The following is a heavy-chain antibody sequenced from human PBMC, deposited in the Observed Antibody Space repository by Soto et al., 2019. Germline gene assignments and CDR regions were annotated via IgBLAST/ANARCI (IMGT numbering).Heavy chain of an antibody. CDR3: AKQRTRVTSGDFDI. CDR1: PYSLSSCA. CDR2: ISGGVVRP. J-gene: IGHJ3*02. D-gene: IGHD2-15*01. V-gene: IGHV3-23*01. Sequence: GVTRRLPWAACPYSLSSCAMWWFRQTPGKGLERLFTISGGVVRPCYSYSVTGRFTISRDNSKNKLYLQMNILRAQATAVYYCAKQRTRVTSGDFDICDPGTMV.